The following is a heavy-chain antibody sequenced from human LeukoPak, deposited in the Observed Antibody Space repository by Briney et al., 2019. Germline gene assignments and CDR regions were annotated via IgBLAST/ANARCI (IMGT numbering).Heavy chain of an antibody. CDR1: GFTFTTYY. J-gene: IGHJ4*02. V-gene: IGHV3-7*03. CDR2: INEDGTEK. D-gene: IGHD1-1*01. Sequence: GGSLRLSCAASGFTFTTYYMTWVRPAPGKGLEWVAHINEDGTEKYSLDSVKGRLTISRDNAKNSLYLQINNLRAEDTALYYCARFNWLRFVYWGQGTLVTVSS. CDR3: ARFNWLRFVY.